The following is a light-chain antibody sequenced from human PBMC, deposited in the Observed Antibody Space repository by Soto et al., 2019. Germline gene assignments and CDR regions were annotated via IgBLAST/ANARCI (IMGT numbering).Light chain of an antibody. CDR1: QSVSSSY. Sequence: EIELTQSPGTLSLSPGERATLSCRASQSVSSSYLAWYQQKPGQAPRLLIYGASSRATGIPYRFSGSGSGTDFTLTISRLEPDDFAVYYCQQYGSSSCTFGQGTKLEIK. CDR2: GAS. J-gene: IGKJ2*02. V-gene: IGKV3-20*01. CDR3: QQYGSSSCT.